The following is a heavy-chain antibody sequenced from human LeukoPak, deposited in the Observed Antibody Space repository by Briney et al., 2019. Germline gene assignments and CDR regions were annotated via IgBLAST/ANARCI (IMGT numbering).Heavy chain of an antibody. CDR1: GDSISSSNW. Sequence: SGTLSLTCAVSGDSISSSNWWTWVRQPPGKGLERIGEIYHSGSTNYNPSLKSRVTMSLDKSKNQFSLKLTSVTAADTAVYYCAREAAGQWFDPWGQGTLVTVSS. D-gene: IGHD6-25*01. J-gene: IGHJ5*02. CDR2: IYHSGST. V-gene: IGHV4-4*02. CDR3: AREAAGQWFDP.